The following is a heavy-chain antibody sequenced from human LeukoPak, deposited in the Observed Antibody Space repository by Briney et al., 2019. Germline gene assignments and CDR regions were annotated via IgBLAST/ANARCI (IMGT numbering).Heavy chain of an antibody. V-gene: IGHV3-23*01. CDR3: AKYTYSYDYFDY. CDR2: SGTGGRT. J-gene: IGHJ4*02. D-gene: IGHD5-18*01. Sequence: GGSLRLSCAGSGFIFSDYVMSWVRQAPGKGLEWVSGSGTGGRTYYADSVKGRFTISRGNSKKTVFLQMDGLRAEDTAVYYCAKYTYSYDYFDYWGQGTLVTVSS. CDR1: GFIFSDYV.